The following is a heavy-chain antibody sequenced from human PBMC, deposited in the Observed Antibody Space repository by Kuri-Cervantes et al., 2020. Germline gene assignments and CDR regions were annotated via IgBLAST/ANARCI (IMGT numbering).Heavy chain of an antibody. Sequence: ASVKVSCKASGYAFINHGITWVRQAPGQGLEWMGWISIYNGHTNYAQKLQGRVTMTTDTSTSTAYMELRSLRSDDTAVYYCASSRRRGSGWSSAFDIWGQGTMVTVSS. CDR3: ASSRRRGSGWSSAFDI. CDR2: ISIYNGHT. J-gene: IGHJ3*02. V-gene: IGHV1-18*01. D-gene: IGHD6-19*01. CDR1: GYAFINHG.